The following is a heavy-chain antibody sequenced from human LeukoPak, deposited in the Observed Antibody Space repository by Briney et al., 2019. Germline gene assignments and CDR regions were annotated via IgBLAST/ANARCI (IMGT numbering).Heavy chain of an antibody. CDR3: ARDPGLWFGELFRYYYYGMDV. J-gene: IGHJ6*02. CDR1: GFTFGRYW. Sequence: PGGSLRLSCVASGFTFGRYWMSWVRQAPGKGLEWVAVISYDGSNKYYADSVKGRFTISRDNSKNTLYLQMNSLRAEDTAVYYCARDPGLWFGELFRYYYYGMDVWGQGTTVTVSS. D-gene: IGHD3-10*01. V-gene: IGHV3-30*03. CDR2: ISYDGSNK.